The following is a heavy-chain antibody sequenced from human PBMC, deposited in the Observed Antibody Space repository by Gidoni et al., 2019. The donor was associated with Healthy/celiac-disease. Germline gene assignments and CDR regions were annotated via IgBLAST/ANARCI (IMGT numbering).Heavy chain of an antibody. J-gene: IGHJ6*02. CDR2: INHSGST. CDR3: ARSLRHQMLLSSRANGMDV. V-gene: IGHV4-34*01. D-gene: IGHD2-2*01. Sequence: QVQLQQWGAGLLKPSETLSLTCAVYGGSFSGYYWSWIRQPPGKGLEWIGEINHSGSTNYNPSLKSRVTISVDTSKNQFSLKLSSVTAADTAVYYCARSLRHQMLLSSRANGMDVWGQGTTVTVSS. CDR1: GGSFSGYY.